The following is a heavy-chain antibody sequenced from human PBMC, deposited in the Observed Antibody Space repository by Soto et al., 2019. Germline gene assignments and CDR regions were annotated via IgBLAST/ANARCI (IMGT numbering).Heavy chain of an antibody. CDR2: INPNSVST. J-gene: IGHJ3*02. D-gene: IGHD3-10*01. CDR1: GYTFTGHY. V-gene: IGHV1-2*02. Sequence: GASVKVSCKASGYTFTGHYMHWVRQAPGQGLEWMGWINPNSVSTNYAQKFQGRVTMTRDTSISTAYMELSRPRSDDTAVYYCAREPMVRAAHGFDIWGQGTMVTVSS. CDR3: AREPMVRAAHGFDI.